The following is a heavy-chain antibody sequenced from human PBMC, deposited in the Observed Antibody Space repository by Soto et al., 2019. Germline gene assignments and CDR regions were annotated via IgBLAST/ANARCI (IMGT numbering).Heavy chain of an antibody. D-gene: IGHD1-1*01. CDR2: INPDGGAK. V-gene: IGHV3-7*05. CDR3: SNAFYNCNSEFGY. CDR1: GFTFSNYW. J-gene: IGHJ4*02. Sequence: EVHLVESGGGLVQPGGSLRLSCAASGFTFSNYWMTWVRQAPGKGLEWVANINPDGGAKYYGDSVKGRFTLSRDNAKNSLYLQMSSLRAEDTAVYYCSNAFYNCNSEFGYWGQGTLVTVSS.